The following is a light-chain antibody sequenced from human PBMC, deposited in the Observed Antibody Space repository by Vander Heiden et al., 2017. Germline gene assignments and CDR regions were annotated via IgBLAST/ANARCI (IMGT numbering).Light chain of an antibody. CDR3: QQYRTSPVT. V-gene: IGKV3-20*01. J-gene: IGKJ5*01. CDR2: GTS. CDR1: QNVNRNF. Sequence: PGVRATLSCRASQNVNRNFLAWYLQKPGQAPRLLMSGTSTSATGVPDRFSGSGSGTDFTLTVNRLESEDCAVYYCQQYRTSPVTFGQGTRLELK.